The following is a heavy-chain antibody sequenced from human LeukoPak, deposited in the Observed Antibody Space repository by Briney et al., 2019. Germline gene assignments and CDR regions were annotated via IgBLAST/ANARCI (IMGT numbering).Heavy chain of an antibody. V-gene: IGHV3-7*01. D-gene: IGHD2-2*01. Sequence: PGGSLRLSCSASGFIFSSYWMSWARQAPGKGLEWVANIKQDGSEKYYVDSVKARFTISRDNAKNSLHLQMNSLRAEDTAVYYCARVGDIVVVPAAIPGWFDPWGQGTLVTVSS. J-gene: IGHJ5*02. CDR3: ARVGDIVVVPAAIPGWFDP. CDR2: IKQDGSEK. CDR1: GFIFSSYW.